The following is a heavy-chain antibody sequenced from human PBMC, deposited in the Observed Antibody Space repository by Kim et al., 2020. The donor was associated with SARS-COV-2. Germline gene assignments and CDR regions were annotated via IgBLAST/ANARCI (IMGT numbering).Heavy chain of an antibody. V-gene: IGHV3-30*01. CDR3: ARGPFLGSGDLEVDY. D-gene: IGHD6-19*01. J-gene: IGHJ4*02. Sequence: DSVKGRFTISRDNSKNTLYLQMNSLRAEDTAVYYCARGPFLGSGDLEVDYWGQGTLVTVSS.